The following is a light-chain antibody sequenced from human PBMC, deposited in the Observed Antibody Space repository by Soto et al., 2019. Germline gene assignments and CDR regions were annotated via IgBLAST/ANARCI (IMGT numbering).Light chain of an antibody. CDR3: KQYNSYWT. V-gene: IGKV1-5*01. CDR2: DAS. J-gene: IGKJ1*01. Sequence: DLEMTQSPSTLSSSLGDSVTITCRASQSISSWVAWYQQKPGKAPKLLIYDASSLESGVPSRFSGSGSGTEFTLTIRSLQPDDFATYYCKQYNSYWTCGQGTKVDIK. CDR1: QSISSW.